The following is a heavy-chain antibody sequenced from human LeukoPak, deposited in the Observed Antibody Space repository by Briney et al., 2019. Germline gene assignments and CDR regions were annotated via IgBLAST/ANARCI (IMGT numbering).Heavy chain of an antibody. Sequence: GGSLTLSCGASGFTVNSNYMAWVRQAPGKGLEWVAFIYGGGSTHYSESVRGRFTISRQNSNNTLYLQMGSLRPEDTGVYYCARDLRSCSGGECYEYKWFDPWGQGTLVTVSS. CDR1: GFTVNSNY. V-gene: IGHV3-53*04. D-gene: IGHD2-21*01. CDR3: ARDLRSCSGGECYEYKWFDP. CDR2: IYGGGST. J-gene: IGHJ5*02.